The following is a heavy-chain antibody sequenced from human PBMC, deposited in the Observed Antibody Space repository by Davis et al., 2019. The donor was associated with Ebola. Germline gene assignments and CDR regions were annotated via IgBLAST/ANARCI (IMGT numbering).Heavy chain of an antibody. J-gene: IGHJ4*02. Sequence: ASVKVSCKASGYTFTSYDINWVRQATGQGLEWMGWMNPNSGNTGYAQKFQGRVTITRNTSISTAYMELSSLRSEDTAVYYCARGLRTYCSGGSCYSRVPLGYWGQETLVTVSS. V-gene: IGHV1-8*03. CDR2: MNPNSGNT. CDR3: ARGLRTYCSGGSCYSRVPLGY. D-gene: IGHD2-15*01. CDR1: GYTFTSYD.